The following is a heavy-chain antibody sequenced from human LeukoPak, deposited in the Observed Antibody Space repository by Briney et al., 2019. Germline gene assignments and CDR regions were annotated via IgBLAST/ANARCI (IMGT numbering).Heavy chain of an antibody. J-gene: IGHJ5*02. D-gene: IGHD2-2*01. CDR2: IYYSGST. Sequence: SETLSLTCTVSGGSISSSSYYWGWIRQPPGKGLEWIGCIYYSGSTYYNPSLKSRVTISVDTSKNQFSLKLSSVTAADTAVYYCARDLARIVVPAAIPNWFDPWGQGTLVTVSS. CDR3: ARDLARIVVPAAIPNWFDP. V-gene: IGHV4-39*02. CDR1: GGSISSSSYY.